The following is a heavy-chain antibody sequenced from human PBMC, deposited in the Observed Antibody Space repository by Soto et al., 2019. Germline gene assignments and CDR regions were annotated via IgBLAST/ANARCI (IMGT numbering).Heavy chain of an antibody. Sequence: SETLSLTCTVSGGSIRSSSYYLGWIRQPPGKGLEWIGSIYYSGSTYYNPSLKSRVTISVDTSKNQFSLKLSSVTAADTAVYYCARETGYSSGFRFDPWGQGTLVTVSS. J-gene: IGHJ5*02. CDR2: IYYSGST. D-gene: IGHD6-19*01. V-gene: IGHV4-39*02. CDR1: GGSIRSSSYY. CDR3: ARETGYSSGFRFDP.